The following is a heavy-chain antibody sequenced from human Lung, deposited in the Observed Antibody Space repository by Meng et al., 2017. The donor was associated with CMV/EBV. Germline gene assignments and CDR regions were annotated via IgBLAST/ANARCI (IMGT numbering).Heavy chain of an antibody. V-gene: IGHV3-21*01. D-gene: IGHD6-13*01. CDR3: ARDHRTSIAAAGPVDY. Sequence: GESLKISWAASGFTFSSYSMNWVRQAPGKGLEWVSSISSSSSYIYYADSVKGQFTISRDNAKNALYLQMNSLRAEDTAVYYCARDHRTSIAAAGPVDYWRQGPLVXVSS. J-gene: IGHJ4*02. CDR1: GFTFSSYS. CDR2: ISSSSSYI.